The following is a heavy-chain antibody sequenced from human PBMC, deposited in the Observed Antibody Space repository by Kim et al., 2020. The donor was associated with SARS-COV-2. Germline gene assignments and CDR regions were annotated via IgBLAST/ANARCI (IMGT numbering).Heavy chain of an antibody. V-gene: IGHV3-13*04. Sequence: GGSLRLSCAASGFTFTTYDMHWVRQATGKGLEWVSAIGTAGDAYYPDSVRGRFTISRDNARNSLYLQMNSLRAEDTAVYSCARHTGWYFDLWGRCTLVTV. CDR3: ARHTGWYFDL. CDR2: IGTAGDA. D-gene: IGHD2-2*02. J-gene: IGHJ2*01. CDR1: GFTFTTYD.